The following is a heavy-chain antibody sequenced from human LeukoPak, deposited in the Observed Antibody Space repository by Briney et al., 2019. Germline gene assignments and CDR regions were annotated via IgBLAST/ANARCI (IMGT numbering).Heavy chain of an antibody. V-gene: IGHV4-4*07. CDR2: IYTSGST. D-gene: IGHD6-13*01. CDR1: GGSISSYY. J-gene: IGHJ6*02. Sequence: SETLSLTCTVSGGSISSYYWSWIRQPAGKGLEWIGRIYTSGSTNYNPSLKSRVTMSVDTSKNQFSLKLSSVTAADTAVYYCARGGIAAAGTGYYYYGMDVWGQGTTVTVSS. CDR3: ARGGIAAAGTGYYYYGMDV.